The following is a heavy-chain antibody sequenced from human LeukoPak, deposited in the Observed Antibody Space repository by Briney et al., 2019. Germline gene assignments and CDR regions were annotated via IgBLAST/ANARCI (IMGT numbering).Heavy chain of an antibody. V-gene: IGHV3-23*01. CDR3: AKARLVITTSAFDY. D-gene: IGHD3-22*01. Sequence: PGGSLRLSCAASGFTFSNYAMSWVRQAPGKGLEWLSTITGSGGSTYYADSVKGRFTISRDNSKNTLYLQINSLRAEDTAVYHCAKARLVITTSAFDYWGQGTLVTVSS. CDR1: GFTFSNYA. CDR2: ITGSGGST. J-gene: IGHJ4*02.